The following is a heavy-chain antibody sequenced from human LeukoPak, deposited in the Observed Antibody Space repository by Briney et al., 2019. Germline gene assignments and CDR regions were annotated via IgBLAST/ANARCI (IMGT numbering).Heavy chain of an antibody. CDR3: ATPALGRRLYYYDY. V-gene: IGHV3-15*07. CDR2: IRTKSDGETV. J-gene: IGHJ4*02. CDR1: GFTFSSAC. D-gene: IGHD3-16*01. Sequence: SGGSLRLSCAASGFTFSSACLSWVRQAPGKGLERVGRIRTKSDGETVDYAAPVKGRFTISRDDSKNTLFLQMNSLKTEDTAVYYCATPALGRRLYYYDYWGQGTLVTVSP.